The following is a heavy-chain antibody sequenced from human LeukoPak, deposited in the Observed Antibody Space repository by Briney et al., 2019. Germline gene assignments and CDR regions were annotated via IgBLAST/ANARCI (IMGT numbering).Heavy chain of an antibody. CDR2: IYTSGST. CDR1: GGSISSGSYY. V-gene: IGHV4-61*02. J-gene: IGHJ4*02. Sequence: SQTLSLTCTVSGGSISSGSYYWSWIRQPAGKGLEWIGRIYTSGSTNYNPSLKSRVTISVDTSKNQFSLKLSSVTAADTAVYYCARDITGSFDYWGQGNLVTVSS. D-gene: IGHD1-14*01. CDR3: ARDITGSFDY.